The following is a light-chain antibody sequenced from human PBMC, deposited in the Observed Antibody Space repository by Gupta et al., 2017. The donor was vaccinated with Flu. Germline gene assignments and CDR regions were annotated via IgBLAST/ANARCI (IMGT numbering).Light chain of an antibody. CDR2: NTN. CDR3: VLYMGSGLWV. V-gene: IGLV8-61*01. Sequence: QTVVTQEPSFSVSPGGTVTLTCGLNSGSVSTSYYPSWNQQAPGQAPRTLMHNTNTRSSGVPDRFSGSILGNKAALTITGAQADDESDYYCVLYMGSGLWVFGGGTKLTVL. J-gene: IGLJ3*02. CDR1: SGSVSTSYY.